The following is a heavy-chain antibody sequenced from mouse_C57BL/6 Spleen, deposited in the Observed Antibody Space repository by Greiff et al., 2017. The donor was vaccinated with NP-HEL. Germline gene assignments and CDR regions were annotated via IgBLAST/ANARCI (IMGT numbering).Heavy chain of an antibody. J-gene: IGHJ2*01. CDR3: ARKAGTLGYYFDY. Sequence: EVQLQQSGPVLVKPGASVKMSCKASGSTFTDYYMNWVKQSHGKSLEWIGVINPYNGGTSYNQKFKGKATLTVDKSSSTAYMELNSLTSEDSAVYYCARKAGTLGYYFDYWGQGTTLTVSS. V-gene: IGHV1-19*01. CDR1: GSTFTDYY. D-gene: IGHD4-1*01. CDR2: INPYNGGT.